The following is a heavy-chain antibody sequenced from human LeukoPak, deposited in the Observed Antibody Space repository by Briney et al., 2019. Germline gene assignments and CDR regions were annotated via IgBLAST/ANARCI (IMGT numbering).Heavy chain of an antibody. J-gene: IGHJ4*02. CDR3: ARSPGILGTNYFDY. Sequence: AGSLRLSCAASGFTFSSYSMNWVRQAPGKGLEWVSSISSSSSYIYYADSVKGRFTISGDNSKNTLYLQMNSLRAEDTSVYYCARSPGILGTNYFDYWGQGTLVTVSS. V-gene: IGHV3-21*01. CDR1: GFTFSSYS. CDR2: ISSSSSYI. D-gene: IGHD1-26*01.